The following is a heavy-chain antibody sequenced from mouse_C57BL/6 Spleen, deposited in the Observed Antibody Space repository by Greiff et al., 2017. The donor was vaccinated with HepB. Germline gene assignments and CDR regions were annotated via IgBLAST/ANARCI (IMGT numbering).Heavy chain of an antibody. CDR2: IYPGSGST. Sequence: VQLQQPGAELVKPGASVKMSCKASGYTFTSYWITWVKQRPGQGLEWIGDIYPGSGSTNYNEKFKSKATLTVDTSSSTAYMQLSSLTSEDSAVYYSARCLRDPYCFGYWGQGTTLTVSS. CDR3: ARCLRDPYCFGY. V-gene: IGHV1-55*01. D-gene: IGHD3-3*01. CDR1: GYTFTSYW. J-gene: IGHJ2*01.